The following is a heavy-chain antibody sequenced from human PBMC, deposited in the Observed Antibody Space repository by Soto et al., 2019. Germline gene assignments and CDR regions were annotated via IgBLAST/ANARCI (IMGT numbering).Heavy chain of an antibody. CDR3: ARANQKISRDAFDI. CDR1: GGSISSGGYY. CDR2: IYYSGST. D-gene: IGHD3-3*01. V-gene: IGHV4-31*03. J-gene: IGHJ3*02. Sequence: SETLSLTCTVSGGSISSGGYYWSWIRQHPGKGLEWIGYIYYSGSTYYNPSLKSRVTISVDTSKNQFSLKLSSVTAADTAVYYCARANQKISRDAFDIWGQGTMVTVSS.